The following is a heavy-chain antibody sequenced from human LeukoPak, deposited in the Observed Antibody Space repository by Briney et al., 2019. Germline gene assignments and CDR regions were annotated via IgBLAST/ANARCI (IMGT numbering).Heavy chain of an antibody. CDR2: IYSGGST. D-gene: IGHD2-15*01. J-gene: IGHJ4*02. CDR3: ASVVVAATLDY. V-gene: IGHV3-66*01. CDR1: GFSVSSNY. Sequence: GGSLRLSCAASGFSVSSNYMSWVRQAPGKGLEWVSVIYSGGSTYCADSVKGRFTISRDDSKNTLFLQMNSLRAEDTAVYYCASVVVAATLDYWGQGTLVTVSS.